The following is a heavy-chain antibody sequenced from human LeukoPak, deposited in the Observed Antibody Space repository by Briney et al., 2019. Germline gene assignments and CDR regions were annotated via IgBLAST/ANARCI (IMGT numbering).Heavy chain of an antibody. J-gene: IGHJ5*02. V-gene: IGHV4-39*01. Sequence: NSSETLSLTCTVSGGSISSSSYYWGWIRQPPGKGLEWIRSIYYSGSTYYNPSLKSRVTISVDTSKNQFSLKLSSVTAADTAVYYCARRRLTYCSSTSCYKENWFDPWGQGTLVTVSS. CDR3: ARRRLTYCSSTSCYKENWFDP. CDR1: GGSISSSSYY. D-gene: IGHD2-2*02. CDR2: IYYSGST.